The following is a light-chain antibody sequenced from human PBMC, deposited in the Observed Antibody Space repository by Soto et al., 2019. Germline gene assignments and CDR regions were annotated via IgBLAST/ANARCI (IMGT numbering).Light chain of an antibody. Sequence: DIQMTQSPSTLSASVGDRVTITCRASQSIDKWLAWYQQKPGKAPKLLIYKASILRIGVPSRFSGSGSGTEFLPTSRRLQHDVVCYYFWQQYNRFSWTFGQGPKVEIK. V-gene: IGKV1-5*03. J-gene: IGKJ1*01. CDR1: QSIDKW. CDR2: KAS. CDR3: QQYNRFSWT.